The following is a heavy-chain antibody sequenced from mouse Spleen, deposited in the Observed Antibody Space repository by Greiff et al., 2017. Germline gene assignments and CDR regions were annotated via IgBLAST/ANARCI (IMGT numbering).Heavy chain of an antibody. V-gene: IGHV1-50*01. J-gene: IGHJ2*01. D-gene: IGHD2-14*01. CDR1: GYTFTSYW. CDR3: ARGYRYLDY. CDR2: IDPSDSYT. Sequence: QVQLQQPGAELVKPGASVKLSCKASGYTFTSYWMQWVKQRPGQGLEWIGEIDPSDSYTNYNQKFKGKATLTVDTSSSTAYMQLSSLTSEDSAVYYCARGYRYLDYWGQGTTLTVSS.